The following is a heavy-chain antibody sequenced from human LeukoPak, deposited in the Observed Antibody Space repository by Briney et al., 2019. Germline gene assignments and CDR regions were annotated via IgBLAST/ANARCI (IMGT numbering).Heavy chain of an antibody. J-gene: IGHJ6*02. CDR1: GFTFSSYA. CDR3: AKDLSPLYYYYGMDV. CDR2: ISGSGGST. Sequence: PGGSLRLSCAASGFTFSSYAMSWVRQAPGKGLEWVSAISGSGGSTCYADSVKGRFTISRDNSKNTLYLQMNSLRAEDTAVYYCAKDLSPLYYYYGMDVWGQGTTVTVSS. V-gene: IGHV3-23*01.